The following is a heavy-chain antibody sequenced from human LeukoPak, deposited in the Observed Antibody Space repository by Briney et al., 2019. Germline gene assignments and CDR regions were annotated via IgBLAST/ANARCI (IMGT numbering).Heavy chain of an antibody. CDR2: ISGSGGST. V-gene: IGHV3-23*01. CDR3: AKDLVVLLGYYFDY. D-gene: IGHD3-22*01. Sequence: GGPLRLSCAASGFTFSSYAMSWVRQAPGKGLEWVSAISGSGGSTYYADSVKGRFTISRDNSKNTLYLQMNSLRAEDTAVYYCAKDLVVLLGYYFDYWGQGTLVAVSS. J-gene: IGHJ4*02. CDR1: GFTFSSYA.